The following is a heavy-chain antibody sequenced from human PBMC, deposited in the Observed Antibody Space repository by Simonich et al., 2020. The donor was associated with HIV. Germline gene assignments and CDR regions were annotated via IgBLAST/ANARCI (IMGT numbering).Heavy chain of an antibody. Sequence: QVQLVESGGGVVQPGRSLRLSCAASGFTFSSYGMHWVRQAPGKGLEWVAVISYDGSNKYYADSVKGRFTISRDNYKNTLYLKMNSLRDEDTAVYYCASGGSISSVWADDYWGQGTLVTVSS. CDR3: ASGGSISSVWADDY. CDR1: GFTFSSYG. J-gene: IGHJ4*02. V-gene: IGHV3-30*07. CDR2: ISYDGSNK. D-gene: IGHD3-16*01.